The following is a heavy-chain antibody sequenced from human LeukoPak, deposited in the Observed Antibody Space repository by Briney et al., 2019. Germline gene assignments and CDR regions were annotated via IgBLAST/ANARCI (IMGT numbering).Heavy chain of an antibody. CDR1: GFTLSGYA. J-gene: IGHJ4*02. CDR3: ARKRKLLDY. V-gene: IGHV3-64*01. CDR2: ISSNGGST. D-gene: IGHD2-15*01. Sequence: GGSLRLSCAASGFTLSGYAMHWVRQAPGKGLEYVSAISSNGGSTYYANSVKGRFTISRDNSKNTLYLQMGSLRAEDMAVYYCARKRKLLDYWGQGTLVTVSS.